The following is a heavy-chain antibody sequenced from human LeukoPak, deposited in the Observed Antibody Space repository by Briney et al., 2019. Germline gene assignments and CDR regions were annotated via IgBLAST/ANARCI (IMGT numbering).Heavy chain of an antibody. D-gene: IGHD2-15*01. J-gene: IGHJ4*02. CDR2: MNPNSGNT. CDR1: GYTFTSYD. CDR3: ARRRCTPTRAVDY. V-gene: IGHV1-8*03. Sequence: ASMKVSCKASGYTFTSYDINWVRQATGQGLEWMGWMNPNSGNTGYAQKFQGRVTITRNTSISTAYMELSSLRSEDTAVYYCARRRCTPTRAVDYWGQGTLVTVSS.